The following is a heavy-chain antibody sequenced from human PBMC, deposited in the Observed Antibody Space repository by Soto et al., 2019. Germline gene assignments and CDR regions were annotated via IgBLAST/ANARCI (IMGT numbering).Heavy chain of an antibody. D-gene: IGHD3-10*01. J-gene: IGHJ4*02. V-gene: IGHV3-23*01. CDR3: VLRRGSGSYYSYSRVVY. Sequence: GGSLRLSCAASGFTFSNYAMNWVRQAPGKGLEWVSAISGSGGSTYYADSVKGRFTISRDNSKNTLYVQMSSLRAEDTAVYYCVLRRGSGSYYSYSRVVYWGQGTRVTVSS. CDR2: ISGSGGST. CDR1: GFTFSNYA.